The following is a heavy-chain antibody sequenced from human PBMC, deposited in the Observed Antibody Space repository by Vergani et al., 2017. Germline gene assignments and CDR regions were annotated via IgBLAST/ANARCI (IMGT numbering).Heavy chain of an antibody. CDR1: GDSISSGVYY. Sequence: QVQLQESGPGLVKPSQTLSLTCSVSGDSISSGVYYWNWIRQHPGKGLEWIGYIYSTGSTHHNPSLRRRINMSVDTSKNQFSLKLNSVTDADTAMYYCARMGGYDEGDAFRIGYFDSWGPGILVTVS. D-gene: IGHD3-22*01. J-gene: IGHJ4*02. V-gene: IGHV4-31*03. CDR2: IYSTGST. CDR3: ARMGGYDEGDAFRIGYFDS.